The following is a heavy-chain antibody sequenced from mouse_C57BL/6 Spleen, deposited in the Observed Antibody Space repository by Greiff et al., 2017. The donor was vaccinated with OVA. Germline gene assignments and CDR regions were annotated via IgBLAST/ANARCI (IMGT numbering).Heavy chain of an antibody. V-gene: IGHV1-74*01. CDR2: IHPSDSDT. Sequence: QVQLKQPGAELVKPGASVKVSCKASGYTFTSYWMHWVKQRPGQGLEWIGRIHPSDSDTNYNQKFKGKATLTVDKSSSTAYMQLSSLTSEDSAVYYCAIYGATGPFAYWGQGTLVTVSA. J-gene: IGHJ3*01. D-gene: IGHD3-1*01. CDR3: AIYGATGPFAY. CDR1: GYTFTSYW.